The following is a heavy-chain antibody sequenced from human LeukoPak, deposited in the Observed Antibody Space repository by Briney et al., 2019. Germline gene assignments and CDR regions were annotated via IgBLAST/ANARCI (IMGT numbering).Heavy chain of an antibody. CDR3: ARDPYYGSGSDY. CDR2: IHYTGRT. J-gene: IGHJ4*02. D-gene: IGHD3-10*01. Sequence: SETLSLTCTVSGGSISSDTSHWGWIRQPPGKGLEWIGSIHYTGRTYYNPSLKSRVTISVDKSKNQFSLKLSSVTAADTAVYYCARDPYYGSGSDYWGQGTLVTVSS. V-gene: IGHV4-39*07. CDR1: GGSISSDTSH.